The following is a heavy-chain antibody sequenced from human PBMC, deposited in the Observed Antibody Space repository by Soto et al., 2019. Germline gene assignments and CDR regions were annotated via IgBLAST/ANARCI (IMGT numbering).Heavy chain of an antibody. V-gene: IGHV1-2*02. D-gene: IGHD2-15*01. CDR2: INPKFGDT. J-gene: IGHJ6*01. Sequence: QVQLVQSGAEVKEPGDSVRVSCEASGYTFTAYYIHWVRQVPGQGLEWMGWINPKFGDTTYAQDFQGRVTMTRDMSISTVYMELSRLTSDDTAIYYCAKGKLGYCSGGSCYYNGLDVWGPRDHGHRLL. CDR1: GYTFTAYY. CDR3: AKGKLGYCSGGSCYYNGLDV.